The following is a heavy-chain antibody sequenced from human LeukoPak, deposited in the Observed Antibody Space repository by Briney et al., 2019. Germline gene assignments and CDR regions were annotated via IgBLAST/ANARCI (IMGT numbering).Heavy chain of an antibody. CDR3: VRGARRICSSTSCPFDP. V-gene: IGHV3-53*01. CDR2: IYSSGNT. D-gene: IGHD2-2*01. Sequence: GGSLRLSCAASGFTVSSNYMSWVRQAPGKGLERVSVIYSSGNTYYADSVKGRFTISRDNSKNTLYLQMNSLRAEDTAVYYCVRGARRICSSTSCPFDPWGQGTLVTVSS. CDR1: GFTVSSNY. J-gene: IGHJ5*02.